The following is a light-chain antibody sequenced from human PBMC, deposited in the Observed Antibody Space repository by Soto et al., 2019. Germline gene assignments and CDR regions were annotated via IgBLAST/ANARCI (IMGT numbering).Light chain of an antibody. J-gene: IGKJ5*01. V-gene: IGKV3-11*01. CDR1: QSVNTRY. Sequence: EIVFTQSPVTLSLSPGERATLSCRASQSVNTRYLAWYQQKPGQAPRLLLYDASNRATGIPARFSGSGSGTDFTLTISSLEPEDFAVYYGQQRSNWPPTITFGQGTRLEIK. CDR3: QQRSNWPPTIT. CDR2: DAS.